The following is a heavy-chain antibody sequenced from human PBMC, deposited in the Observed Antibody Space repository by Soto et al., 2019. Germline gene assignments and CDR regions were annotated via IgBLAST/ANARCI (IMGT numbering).Heavy chain of an antibody. Sequence: PGGSLRLSCAASGFSFSNYDMSWVRQAPGKGLEWVSSISTTSSHIYYADSLRGRFTISRDNAKKSLYLQMSSLRAEDTAVYYCARDWANDLVTALDYWGRGTMVTVSS. CDR3: ARDWANDLVTALDY. J-gene: IGHJ4*02. CDR1: GFSFSNYD. CDR2: ISTTSSHI. D-gene: IGHD5-18*01. V-gene: IGHV3-21*01.